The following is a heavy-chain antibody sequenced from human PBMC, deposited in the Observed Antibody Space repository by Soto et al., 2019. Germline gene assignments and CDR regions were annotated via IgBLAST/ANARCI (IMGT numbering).Heavy chain of an antibody. CDR3: ARGSGYNLNYGPNPAEFLQH. CDR2: IYYSGST. D-gene: IGHD1-7*01. J-gene: IGHJ1*01. V-gene: IGHV4-59*01. CDR1: GGSISSYD. Sequence: SETRSLTCTVSGGSISSYDWSWIRQPPGKELEWIGYIYYSGSTNYNPSLKSRVTISVDTSKNQFSLKLSSVTAADTAVYYCARGSGYNLNYGPNPAEFLQHPAQRTPDPGSS.